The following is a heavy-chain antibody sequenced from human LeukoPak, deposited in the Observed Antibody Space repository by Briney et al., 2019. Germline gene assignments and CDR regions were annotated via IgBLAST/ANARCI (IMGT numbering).Heavy chain of an antibody. CDR3: ARDPALVAATPYYFDY. CDR1: GFTFSSYS. V-gene: IGHV3-21*01. J-gene: IGHJ4*02. Sequence: GGSLRLSCAASGFTFSSYSMNWVRQAPGEGLEWVSSISSSSSYIYYADSVKGRFTISRDNAKNSLYLQMNSLRAEDTAVYYCARDPALVAATPYYFDYWGQGTLVTVSS. CDR2: ISSSSSYI. D-gene: IGHD2-15*01.